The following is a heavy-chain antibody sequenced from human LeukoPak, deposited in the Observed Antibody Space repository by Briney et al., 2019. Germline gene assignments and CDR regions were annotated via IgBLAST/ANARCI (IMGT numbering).Heavy chain of an antibody. Sequence: PSETLSLTCAVYGGSFSGYYWNWIRQPPGKGLEWIGEINNSGSINYNPSLKSRVTISRDTSKNQFSLKLSSVTAADTAVYYCARRGSGSYYNVYYYYMDVWGKGTTVTISS. J-gene: IGHJ6*03. CDR2: INNSGSI. V-gene: IGHV4-34*01. CDR3: ARRGSGSYYNVYYYYMDV. D-gene: IGHD3-10*01. CDR1: GGSFSGYY.